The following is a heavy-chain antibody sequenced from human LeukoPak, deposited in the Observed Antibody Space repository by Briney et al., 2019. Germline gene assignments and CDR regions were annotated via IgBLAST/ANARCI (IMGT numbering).Heavy chain of an antibody. CDR1: GGSISRSYW. J-gene: IGHJ5*02. Sequence: PSGTLSLTCAVSGGSISRSYWWTWVHQPPGKGLEWIGEIYHSGSTNYNPSLNSRVTISVDKSKNQLSLELSSMTAADTAVYYCARVITMVRERWFDPWGQGILVTVSS. D-gene: IGHD3-10*01. V-gene: IGHV4-4*02. CDR2: IYHSGST. CDR3: ARVITMVRERWFDP.